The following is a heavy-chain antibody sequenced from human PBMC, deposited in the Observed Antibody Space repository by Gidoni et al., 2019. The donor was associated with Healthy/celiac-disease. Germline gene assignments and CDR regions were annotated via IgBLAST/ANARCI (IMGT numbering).Heavy chain of an antibody. CDR2: SYTSGST. CDR3: AGGKYYDSPDY. CDR1: GGSIHSGSNY. D-gene: IGHD3-22*01. V-gene: IGHV4-61*02. Sequence: QVQLQELGPGPVKPSQSLSLTFTISGGSIHSGSNYWSWIRQPAGKGLEWIGRSYTSGSTNYNPSLKSRVTITVDTSKNQFSQKLSSVTAADTAVYYCAGGKYYDSPDYWGQGTLVTVSS. J-gene: IGHJ4*02.